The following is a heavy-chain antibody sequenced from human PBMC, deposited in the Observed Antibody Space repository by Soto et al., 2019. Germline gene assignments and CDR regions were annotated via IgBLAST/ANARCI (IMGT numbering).Heavy chain of an antibody. J-gene: IGHJ4*02. CDR1: GFTFSSYS. CDR2: ISSSSSTI. D-gene: IGHD1-1*01. Sequence: PGGSLSLSCAASGFTFSSYSMNWVRQAPQNRLERVSYISSSSSTIYYAESVKGRISICADTSKNQFSLYLKFVTVEDTAVYYCARDGNWRLDYWGQGALVTVSS. V-gene: IGHV3-48*01. CDR3: ARDGNWRLDY.